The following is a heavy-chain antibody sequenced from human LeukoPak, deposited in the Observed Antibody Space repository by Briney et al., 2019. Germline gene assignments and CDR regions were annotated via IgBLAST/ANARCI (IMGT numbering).Heavy chain of an antibody. J-gene: IGHJ4*02. CDR1: GDSVSSNSAA. D-gene: IGHD2-8*01. V-gene: IGHV6-1*01. CDR3: ARDDTLMGVSFDY. CDR2: THYRSKRNN. Sequence: SQTLSLTCAISGDSVSSNSAAWSWIRQSPSRGLEWLGRTHYRSKRNNDYAISVKSRITINADTSKNQFSLHLSSVTPDDTAVYYCARDDTLMGVSFDYWGQGTLVTVSS.